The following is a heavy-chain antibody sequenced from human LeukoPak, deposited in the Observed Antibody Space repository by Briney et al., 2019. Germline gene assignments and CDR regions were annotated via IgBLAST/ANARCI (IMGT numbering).Heavy chain of an antibody. CDR1: GFTFTKYA. J-gene: IGHJ4*02. Sequence: ASMKVSCKASGFTFTKYAIHWVRQAPGQRLEWMGWINAGTGNTIYSQKFQGRVTMTRDTSTNTAYMELSSLRSEDTAVYYCAREAYCGADCYKYFDYWGQGTLVTVPS. CDR2: INAGTGNT. V-gene: IGHV1-3*01. CDR3: AREAYCGADCYKYFDY. D-gene: IGHD2-21*02.